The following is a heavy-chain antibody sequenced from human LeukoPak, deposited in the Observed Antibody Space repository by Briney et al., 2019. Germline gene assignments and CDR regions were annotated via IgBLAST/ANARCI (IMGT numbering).Heavy chain of an antibody. V-gene: IGHV3-33*08. CDR2: IWHDETNK. D-gene: IGHD6-19*01. CDR1: GFIFSSYG. Sequence: GRSLRLSCATSGFIFSSYGMHWIRQAPGKGLEWVAVIWHDETNKYYADSVKGRFTISRDNSKNTLYLQMNSLRAEDTALYYCARESQWLIRDWGQGTLVTVSS. J-gene: IGHJ4*02. CDR3: ARESQWLIRD.